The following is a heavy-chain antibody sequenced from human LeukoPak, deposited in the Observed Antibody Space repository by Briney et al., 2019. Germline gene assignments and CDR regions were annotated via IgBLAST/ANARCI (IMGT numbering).Heavy chain of an antibody. CDR2: IKENGRGE. CDR1: GFTFCAPW. V-gene: IGHV3-7*05. Sequence: GSLKLSWSTSGFTFCAPWMTWVRQAPGKGLEGVANIKENGRGEYYVDSVKGRFTVSRDNAKNSVYLQMNSLRAEDTALYYCARDASRGWDNWGQGTLVTVSS. D-gene: IGHD6-19*01. J-gene: IGHJ4*02. CDR3: ARDASRGWDN.